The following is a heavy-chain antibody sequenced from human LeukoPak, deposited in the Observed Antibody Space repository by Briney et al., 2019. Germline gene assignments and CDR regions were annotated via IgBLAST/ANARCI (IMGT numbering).Heavy chain of an antibody. Sequence: ASVKVSCKASGYTFTNFYMHWVRQAPGQGLEWMGIINSNDDMTTYAQQFQGRVTMTRDTSTRTVYVELSNLRSDDTAVYYCARGLRGVPAALDYWGQGTLVTVSS. D-gene: IGHD2-2*01. CDR1: GYTFTNFY. J-gene: IGHJ4*02. CDR2: INSNDDMT. CDR3: ARGLRGVPAALDY. V-gene: IGHV1-46*01.